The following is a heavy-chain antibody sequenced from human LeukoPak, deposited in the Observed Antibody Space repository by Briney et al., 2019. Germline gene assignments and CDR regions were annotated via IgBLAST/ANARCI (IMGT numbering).Heavy chain of an antibody. Sequence: EASVKVSCKVSGYTLTELSMHWVRQAPGKGLEWMGGFDPEDGETIYAQKFQGRVTMTEDTSTDTAYMELSSLRSEDTAVYYCATDLSRSGYVNYFDYWGQGALVTVSS. J-gene: IGHJ4*02. V-gene: IGHV1-24*01. D-gene: IGHD3-22*01. CDR1: GYTLTELS. CDR2: FDPEDGET. CDR3: ATDLSRSGYVNYFDY.